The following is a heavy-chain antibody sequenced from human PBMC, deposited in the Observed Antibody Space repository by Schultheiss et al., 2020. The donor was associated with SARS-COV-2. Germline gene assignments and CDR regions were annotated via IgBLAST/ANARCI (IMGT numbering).Heavy chain of an antibody. Sequence: GESLKISCAASGFTFSSYWMHWVRQAPGKGLEWVAVISYDGSNKYYADSVKGRFTISRDNAKNSLYLQMNSLRAEDTAVYYCAKGTQYYYDSSPYYFDYWGQGTLVTVSS. CDR3: AKGTQYYYDSSPYYFDY. CDR2: ISYDGSNK. J-gene: IGHJ4*02. D-gene: IGHD3-22*01. V-gene: IGHV3-30*18. CDR1: GFTFSSYW.